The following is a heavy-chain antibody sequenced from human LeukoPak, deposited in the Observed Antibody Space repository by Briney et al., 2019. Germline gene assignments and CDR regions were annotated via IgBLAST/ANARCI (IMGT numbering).Heavy chain of an antibody. V-gene: IGHV3-30*03. CDR1: GFTFSSFG. CDR3: HSTSAREDAFDI. J-gene: IGHJ3*02. Sequence: GRSLRLSCAASGFTFSSFGMHWVRQAPGKGLEWVAVISYDGGKKYLADSVKGRFTISRDNSKNTMYLEMNSLRVEDTALYYCHSTSAREDAFDIWGQGTTVTVSS. D-gene: IGHD1-26*01. CDR2: ISYDGGKK.